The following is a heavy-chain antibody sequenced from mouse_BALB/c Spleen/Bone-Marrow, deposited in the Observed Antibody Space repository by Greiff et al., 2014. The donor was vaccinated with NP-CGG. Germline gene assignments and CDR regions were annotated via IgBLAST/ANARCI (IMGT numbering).Heavy chain of an antibody. CDR3: ASYYYGRYFDV. Sequence: VQLKESGAELVKPGASVKLSCTASGFNIKDTYMHWVMQRPEQGLEWIGRIDPANGNTKYDPKFQGKATITADTSSNTAYLQLSSLTSEDTAVYYCASYYYGRYFDVWGAGTTVTVSS. D-gene: IGHD1-1*01. J-gene: IGHJ1*01. V-gene: IGHV14-3*02. CDR2: IDPANGNT. CDR1: GFNIKDTY.